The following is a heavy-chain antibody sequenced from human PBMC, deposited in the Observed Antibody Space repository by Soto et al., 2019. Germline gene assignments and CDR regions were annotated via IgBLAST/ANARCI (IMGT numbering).Heavy chain of an antibody. J-gene: IGHJ5*02. Sequence: SETLSLTCAVYGGSFSGYYWSWIRQPPGKGLEWIGEINHSGSTNYNPSLKSRVTISVDTSKNQFSLKLSSVTAADTAVYYCARGRTYYDFWSGYYNWFDPWGQGTLVTVSS. CDR2: INHSGST. V-gene: IGHV4-34*01. CDR3: ARGRTYYDFWSGYYNWFDP. D-gene: IGHD3-3*01. CDR1: GGSFSGYY.